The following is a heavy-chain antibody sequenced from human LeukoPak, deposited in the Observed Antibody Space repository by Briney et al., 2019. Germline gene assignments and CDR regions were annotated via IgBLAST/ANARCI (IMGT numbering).Heavy chain of an antibody. CDR2: IYYSGST. CDR3: ARRVVPAALYYFDY. D-gene: IGHD2-2*01. Sequence: PSETLSLTCTVSGGFLSDYYWSWIRQPPGKGLEWIGYIYYSGSTNYNPSLKSRVTISVDTSKNQFSLKLSSVTAADTAVYYCARRVVPAALYYFDYWGQGTLVTVSS. CDR1: GGFLSDYY. J-gene: IGHJ4*02. V-gene: IGHV4-59*12.